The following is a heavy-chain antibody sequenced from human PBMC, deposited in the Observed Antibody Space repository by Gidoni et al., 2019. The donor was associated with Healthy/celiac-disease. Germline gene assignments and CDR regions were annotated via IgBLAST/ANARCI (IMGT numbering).Heavy chain of an antibody. CDR1: GVTFSSYG. D-gene: IGHD3-9*01. CDR3: AKDNNVLRYFDWLFGAFDI. J-gene: IGHJ3*02. Sequence: QVQLVESGGGVVQPGRSLRLSCAASGVTFSSYGMHWVRQAPGKGLEWVAVISYDGSNKYYADSVKVRFTISRDNSKNTLYLQMNSLRAEDTAVYYCAKDNNVLRYFDWLFGAFDIWGQGTMVTVSS. CDR2: ISYDGSNK. V-gene: IGHV3-30*18.